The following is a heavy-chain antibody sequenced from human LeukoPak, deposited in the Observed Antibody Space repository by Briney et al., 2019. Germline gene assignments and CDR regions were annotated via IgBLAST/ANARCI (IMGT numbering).Heavy chain of an antibody. CDR2: IIPIFGTA. Sequence: GASVTVPCKASGGTFSSYAISWVRQAPGQGLEWMGGIIPIFGTANYAQKFQGRVTITTDESTSTAYMELSSLRSEDTAVYYCARQTHHSSGYYQHFDYWGQGTLVTVSS. CDR1: GGTFSSYA. V-gene: IGHV1-69*05. CDR3: ARQTHHSSGYYQHFDY. J-gene: IGHJ4*02. D-gene: IGHD3-22*01.